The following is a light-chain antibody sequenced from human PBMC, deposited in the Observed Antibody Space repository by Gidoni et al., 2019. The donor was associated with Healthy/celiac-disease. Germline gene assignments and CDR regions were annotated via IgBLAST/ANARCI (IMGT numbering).Light chain of an antibody. CDR3: CSYAGSWV. V-gene: IGLV2-23*01. Sequence: QSALTQPASVSGSPGQSITISCTGTSSDVGSYNLVSWYQQHPGKVPKLMICEGSKRPSGVSNRFSGSKSGNTASLTISGLQAEDEADYYCCSYAGSWVFGGGTKLTVL. CDR1: SSDVGSYNL. J-gene: IGLJ3*02. CDR2: EGS.